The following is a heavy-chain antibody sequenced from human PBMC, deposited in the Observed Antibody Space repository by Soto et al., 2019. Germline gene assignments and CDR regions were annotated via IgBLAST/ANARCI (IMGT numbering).Heavy chain of an antibody. Sequence: GESLKISCKGSGYSFAGYWITWVRQKPGKGLEWMGRIDPSDSQTYYSPSFRGHVTISVTKSITTVFLQWSSLRASDTAMYYCARKIYDSDTGPNFQYYFDSWGQGTPVTVSS. CDR3: ARKIYDSDTGPNFQYYFDS. CDR1: GYSFAGYW. J-gene: IGHJ4*02. D-gene: IGHD3-22*01. CDR2: IDPSDSQT. V-gene: IGHV5-10-1*01.